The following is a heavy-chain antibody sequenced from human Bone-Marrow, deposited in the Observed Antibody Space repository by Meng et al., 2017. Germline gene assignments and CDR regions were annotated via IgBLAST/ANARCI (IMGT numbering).Heavy chain of an antibody. D-gene: IGHD2-15*01. CDR2: ISGSGGSK. J-gene: IGHJ3*02. CDR3: AKVGEPLYCSGGSCSDVSAFGI. CDR1: GFTFSSYA. Sequence: GGSLRLSCAASGFTFSSYAMSWVRQAPGKGLEWVSAISGSGGSKYYADSVKGRFTISRDNSKNTLYLQMNSLRAEDTAVYYCAKVGEPLYCSGGSCSDVSAFGIWGQGTMVTVSS. V-gene: IGHV3-23*01.